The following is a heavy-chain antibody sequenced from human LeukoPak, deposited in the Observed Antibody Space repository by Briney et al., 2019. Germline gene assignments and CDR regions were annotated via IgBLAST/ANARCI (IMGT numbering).Heavy chain of an antibody. CDR1: GFTISIYW. V-gene: IGHV3-7*01. CDR3: ATDRSVGATYRFDH. J-gene: IGHJ4*02. D-gene: IGHD1-26*01. CDR2: IKQDGSEK. Sequence: PGGSLRLSCAASGFTISIYWMTWVRQAPGKVLEWVANIKQDGSEKYYVDSVKGRFTISRDNAKNSLFLQMNSLRAEDTAVYYCATDRSVGATYRFDHWGQGTLVTVSS.